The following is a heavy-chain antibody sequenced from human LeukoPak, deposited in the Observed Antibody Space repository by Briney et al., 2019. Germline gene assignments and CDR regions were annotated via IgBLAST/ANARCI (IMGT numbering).Heavy chain of an antibody. D-gene: IGHD3-10*01. J-gene: IGHJ4*02. Sequence: ASVKVSCKASGGTFSSYAISWVRQAPGQGLEWMGRIIPILGIANYAQKFQGRVTITADKSTSTAYMELSSLRSEDTAVYYCARAAAVTMVRGVITAFDYWGQGTLVTVSS. CDR3: ARAAAVTMVRGVITAFDY. CDR1: GGTFSSYA. CDR2: IIPILGIA. V-gene: IGHV1-69*04.